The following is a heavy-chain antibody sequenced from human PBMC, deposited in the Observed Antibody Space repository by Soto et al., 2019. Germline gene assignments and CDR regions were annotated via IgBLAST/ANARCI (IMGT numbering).Heavy chain of an antibody. V-gene: IGHV4-59*01. J-gene: IGHJ5*02. CDR3: ARVPGP. CDR2: IYFTGNT. D-gene: IGHD3-10*01. CDR1: GGSISSYY. Sequence: PSETLSLTCTVSGGSISSYYWSWIRQPPGKGLEWIGYIYFTGNTNYNPSLKSRVTMSVDTSKNQFSLNLNSVTAADTAVYYCARVPGPWGQGTLVTVS.